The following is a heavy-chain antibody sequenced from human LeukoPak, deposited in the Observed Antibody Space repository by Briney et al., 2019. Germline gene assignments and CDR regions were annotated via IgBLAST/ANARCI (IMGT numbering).Heavy chain of an antibody. CDR2: IKRKTDGGTA. CDR3: TTDGTTGTTLTPHDY. Sequence: GGSLRLSCAVSGFTFSDARMSWVRHSPGKGLEWVGHIKRKTDGGTADYAAPVKGRFTISRDDSNNTLYLQINSLKTEDTSVYYCTTDGTTGTTLTPHDYWGQGTLVTVSS. V-gene: IGHV3-15*01. J-gene: IGHJ4*02. CDR1: GFTFSDAR. D-gene: IGHD1-1*01.